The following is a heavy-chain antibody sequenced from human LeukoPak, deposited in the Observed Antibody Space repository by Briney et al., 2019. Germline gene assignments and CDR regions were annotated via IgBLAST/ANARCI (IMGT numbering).Heavy chain of an antibody. CDR1: GFTFSSYS. D-gene: IGHD6-13*01. CDR3: AKDNQIAAAGTGIFDY. Sequence: GGSLRLSCAASGFTFSSYSMNWVRQAPGKGLEWVSAISGSGGSTYYADSVKGRFTMSRDNSKNTLFLQMNSLRAEDTAVYYCAKDNQIAAAGTGIFDYWGQGTLVTVSS. J-gene: IGHJ4*02. V-gene: IGHV3-23*01. CDR2: ISGSGGST.